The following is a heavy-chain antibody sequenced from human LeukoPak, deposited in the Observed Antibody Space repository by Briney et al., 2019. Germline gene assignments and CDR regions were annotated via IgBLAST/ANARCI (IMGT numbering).Heavy chain of an antibody. Sequence: SQTLSLTCTVSGGSISSGSYYWSWIRQPAGKGLEWIGRIYTSGSTNYNPSLKSRVTISVDTSKNQFSLKLSSVTAADTAVYYCARYGDYDIRYFDYWGQGTLVTVSS. V-gene: IGHV4-61*02. CDR3: ARYGDYDIRYFDY. D-gene: IGHD4-17*01. CDR2: IYTSGST. J-gene: IGHJ4*02. CDR1: GGSISSGSYY.